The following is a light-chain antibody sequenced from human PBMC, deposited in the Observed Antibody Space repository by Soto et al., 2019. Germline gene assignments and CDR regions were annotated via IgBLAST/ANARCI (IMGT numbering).Light chain of an antibody. CDR2: GAS. V-gene: IGKV3-15*01. CDR3: EQYNNCPDT. CDR1: QSVSST. Sequence: EIVITQSPATLSVSPGEKATLSSRASQSVSSTLAWYQQKPGQAPRLLIYGASTRATGIPARFSGSGSVSEFTPTISSLQSEDFAVDDYEQYNNCPDTFGQGTKLGTK. J-gene: IGKJ2*01.